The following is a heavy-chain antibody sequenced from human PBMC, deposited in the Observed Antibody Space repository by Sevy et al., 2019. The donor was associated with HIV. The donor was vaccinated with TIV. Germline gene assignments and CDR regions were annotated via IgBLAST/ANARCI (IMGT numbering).Heavy chain of an antibody. CDR2: ISGSGGST. V-gene: IGHV3-23*01. Sequence: GGSLRLSCAASGFTFSSYAMSWVRQAPGKGLEWVSAISGSGGSTYYADSVKGRFTISRDNPKNTLYLQMNSLRAEDTAVYYCAKDADYDFWGGYYFDYWGQGTLVTVSS. CDR3: AKDADYDFWGGYYFDY. J-gene: IGHJ4*02. D-gene: IGHD3-3*01. CDR1: GFTFSSYA.